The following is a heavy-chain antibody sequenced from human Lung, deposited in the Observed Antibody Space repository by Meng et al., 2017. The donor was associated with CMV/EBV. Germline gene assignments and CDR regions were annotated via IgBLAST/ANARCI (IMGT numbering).Heavy chain of an antibody. Sequence: ASVKVSXKAFGYTFGDYFMHWVRQAPGQGLEWMGWINPRSGDTNYAQEFQGRVTMTRDTAISATYMELRRLRPDDTAVYYCARCNYYYDSRGPFGPWGQGXLVTVSS. CDR2: INPRSGDT. J-gene: IGHJ5*02. D-gene: IGHD3-22*01. CDR3: ARCNYYYDSRGPFGP. V-gene: IGHV1-2*02. CDR1: GYTFGDYF.